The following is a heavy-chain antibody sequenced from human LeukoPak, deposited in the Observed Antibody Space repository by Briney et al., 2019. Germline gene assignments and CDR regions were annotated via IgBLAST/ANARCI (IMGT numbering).Heavy chain of an antibody. CDR3: ARDMGDTASDPFDY. CDR2: INTGNGNT. V-gene: IGHV1-3*04. D-gene: IGHD5-18*01. J-gene: IGHJ4*02. Sequence: ASVKVSCKASGYTFTSYAMHWVRQAPGQRLECMGWINTGNGNTKYSQKFQGRVTMTTDTSTSTAYMELRSLRSDDTAVYYCARDMGDTASDPFDYWGQGTLVTVSS. CDR1: GYTFTSYA.